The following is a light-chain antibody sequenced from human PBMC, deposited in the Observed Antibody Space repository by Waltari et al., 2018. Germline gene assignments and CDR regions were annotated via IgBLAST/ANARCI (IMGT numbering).Light chain of an antibody. J-gene: IGLJ1*01. CDR3: CSYTSSSPYV. CDR2: YVS. V-gene: IGLV2-14*03. CDR1: SSDVGGHNY. Sequence: QSALTQPASVSGSPGQSIALSCTGTSSDVGGHNYVSWYQQHPGKAPKLIIYYVSNRRSGVSNRCSGSKAGDTAALTICGLQAEDEADYYYCSYTSSSPYVLVTGTKVTVL.